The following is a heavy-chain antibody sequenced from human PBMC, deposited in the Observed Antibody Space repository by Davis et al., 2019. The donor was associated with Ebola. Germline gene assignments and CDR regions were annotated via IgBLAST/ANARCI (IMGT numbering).Heavy chain of an antibody. J-gene: IGHJ6*03. CDR3: AREFYDILTGYPPADYMDV. V-gene: IGHV3-72*01. Sequence: GESLKISCAASGFTFRNHYMDWVRQAPGKGLEWLGRIRNEANGYTTKYAASVRGRFTISRDDSQNLLFLQMNSLNTDETAVYFCAREFYDILTGYPPADYMDVWGNGTTVTVSS. CDR2: IRNEANGYTT. D-gene: IGHD3-9*01. CDR1: GFTFRNHY.